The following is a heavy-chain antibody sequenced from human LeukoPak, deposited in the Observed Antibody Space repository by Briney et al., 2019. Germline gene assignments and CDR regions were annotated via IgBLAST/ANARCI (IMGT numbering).Heavy chain of an antibody. D-gene: IGHD2/OR15-2a*01. CDR2: ISGSGGST. J-gene: IGHJ5*02. V-gene: IGHV3-23*01. CDR1: GFTFSSYS. CDR3: ARGGIFLTNNWFDP. Sequence: GGSLRLSCAASGFTFSSYSMNWVRQAPGKGLEWVSGISGSGGSTYYADSVKGRFTISRDNSKNTLYLQMNSLRAEDTAVYYCARGGIFLTNNWFDPWGQGTLVTVSS.